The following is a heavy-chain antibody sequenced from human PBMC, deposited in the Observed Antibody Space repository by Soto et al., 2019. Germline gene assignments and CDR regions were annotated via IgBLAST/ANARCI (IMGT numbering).Heavy chain of an antibody. CDR2: INAGNGNT. D-gene: IGHD2-15*01. CDR1: GYTFTSYA. J-gene: IGHJ4*02. CDR3: ARDLGGWPDF. V-gene: IGHV1-3*01. Sequence: QVQLVQSGAEVKKPGASVKVSCKACGYTFTSYAMHWVRQAPGQRLEWMGWINAGNGNTKYSQKFQDRVTITRDTSASTAYMELSSLRSEDTAVYSCARDLGGWPDFWGQGTLVTVSS.